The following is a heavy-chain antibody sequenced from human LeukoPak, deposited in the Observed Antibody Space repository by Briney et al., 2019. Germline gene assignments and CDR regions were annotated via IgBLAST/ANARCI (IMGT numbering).Heavy chain of an antibody. V-gene: IGHV1-69*04. CDR3: AREIRSGYYFWFDP. J-gene: IGHJ5*02. Sequence: GASVKVSCKASGGTFSSYAISWVRQAPGQGLECMGRIIPILGIANYAQKFQGRVTITADKSTSTAYMELSSLRSEDTAVYYCAREIRSGYYFWFDPWGQGTLVTVSS. CDR2: IIPILGIA. D-gene: IGHD3-22*01. CDR1: GGTFSSYA.